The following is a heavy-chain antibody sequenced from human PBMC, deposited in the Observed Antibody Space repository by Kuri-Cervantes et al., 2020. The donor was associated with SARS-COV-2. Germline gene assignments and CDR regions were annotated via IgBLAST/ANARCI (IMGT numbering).Heavy chain of an antibody. Sequence: SCAVSGGSISSGGYSWSWIRQPPGKGLEWIGYIYHSGSTYYNPSLKSRVTISVDTSKNQFSLKLSSVTAADTAVYYCARLNYYYYYMDVWGKGTTVTVSS. CDR3: ARLNYYYYYMDV. CDR2: IYHSGST. J-gene: IGHJ6*03. CDR1: GGSISSGGYS. V-gene: IGHV4-30-2*01.